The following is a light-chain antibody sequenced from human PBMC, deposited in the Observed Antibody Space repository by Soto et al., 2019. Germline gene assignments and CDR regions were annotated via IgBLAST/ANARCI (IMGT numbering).Light chain of an antibody. CDR1: QSVSSN. V-gene: IGKV3-15*01. CDR2: GAS. J-gene: IGKJ4*01. Sequence: EIVMTQSPATLSVSPGERATLSCRASQSVSSNLVWYQQKPGQVPRLLIYGASTRATGFPARFSGSGSGTEFTLTISSLQSEDFAGYYCQQYNDWPLTFGGGTKVEIK. CDR3: QQYNDWPLT.